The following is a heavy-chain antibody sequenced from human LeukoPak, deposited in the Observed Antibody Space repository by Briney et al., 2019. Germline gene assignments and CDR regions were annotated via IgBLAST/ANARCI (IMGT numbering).Heavy chain of an antibody. CDR2: IYYSGST. D-gene: IGHD3-22*01. V-gene: IGHV4-59*08. CDR1: GGSISSYY. J-gene: IGHJ5*02. CDR3: ARREYYYDSSGYANWFDP. Sequence: PSETLSLTCTVSGGSISSYYWSWIRQPPGKGLEWIGYIYYSGSTNYNPSLKSRVTISVDTSKNQFSLKLSSVTAADTAVYYCARREYYYDSSGYANWFDPWGQGTLVTVSS.